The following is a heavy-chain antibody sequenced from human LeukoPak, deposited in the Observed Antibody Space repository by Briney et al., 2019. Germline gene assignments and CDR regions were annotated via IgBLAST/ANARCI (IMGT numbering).Heavy chain of an antibody. V-gene: IGHV3-7*01. Sequence: PGGSLRLSCAASGFTFSSYWMSWVRQAPGKGLEWVANIEQDGSEKYYVDSVKGRFTISRDNAKNSLYLQMNSLRAEDTAVYYCARSLDYYYYYMDVWGKGTTVTVSS. CDR1: GFTFSSYW. CDR2: IEQDGSEK. J-gene: IGHJ6*03. CDR3: ARSLDYYYYYMDV.